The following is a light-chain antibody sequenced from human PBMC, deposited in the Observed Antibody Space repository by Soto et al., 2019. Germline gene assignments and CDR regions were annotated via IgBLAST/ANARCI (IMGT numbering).Light chain of an antibody. CDR1: QSVSSN. CDR3: QQYNNWPFT. J-gene: IGKJ3*01. Sequence: EIVMTQSPATLYVSPGERATLSCRASQSVSSNLAWYQQKPGQAPRLLIYGASNRATGIPARFSGSGSGTEFTLPISSLQSEDFAVYYCQQYNNWPFTFGPGTKVDIK. V-gene: IGKV3-15*01. CDR2: GAS.